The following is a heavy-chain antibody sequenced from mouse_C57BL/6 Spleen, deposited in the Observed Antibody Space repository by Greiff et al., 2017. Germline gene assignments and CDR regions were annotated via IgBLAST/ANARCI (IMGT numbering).Heavy chain of an antibody. CDR2: IWSGGST. CDR1: GFSLTSYG. CDR3: ARGDYGMDY. J-gene: IGHJ4*01. V-gene: IGHV2-2*01. Sequence: VQLQQSGPGLVQPSQSLSITCTVSGFSLTSYGVHWVRQSPGKGLEWLGVIWSGGSTDYNAAFISRLSISKDNSKSQVFFKMNSLQADDTARYYCARGDYGMDYWGQGTSGTVSS.